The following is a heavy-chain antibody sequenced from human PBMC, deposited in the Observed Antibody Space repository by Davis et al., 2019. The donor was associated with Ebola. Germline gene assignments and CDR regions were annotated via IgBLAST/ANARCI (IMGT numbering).Heavy chain of an antibody. V-gene: IGHV5-51*01. D-gene: IGHD3-9*01. CDR1: GYSFTSYW. J-gene: IGHJ5*02. CDR2: IYPGDSDT. CDR3: PRGERYFDWLSAGWFDP. Sequence: GESLKISCKGSGYSFTSYWIGWVRQMPGKGLEWMGIIYPGDSDTRYSPSFQGQVTISADKSISTAYLQLSSLKASDTAMYYCPRGERYFDWLSAGWFDPWGQGTLVTVSS.